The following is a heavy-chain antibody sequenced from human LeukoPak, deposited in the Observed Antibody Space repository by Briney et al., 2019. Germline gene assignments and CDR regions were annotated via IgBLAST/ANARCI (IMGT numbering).Heavy chain of an antibody. V-gene: IGHV4-4*07. CDR1: GGSISSYY. Sequence: SETLSLTCTVSGGSISSYYWSWIRQPAGKGLEWIGRIYTSGSTNYNPSLKSRVTMSVDTPKNQFSLKLSSVTAADTAVYYCARAPFLRPTDNWFDPWGQGTLVTVSS. CDR3: ARAPFLRPTDNWFDP. D-gene: IGHD2/OR15-2a*01. J-gene: IGHJ5*02. CDR2: IYTSGST.